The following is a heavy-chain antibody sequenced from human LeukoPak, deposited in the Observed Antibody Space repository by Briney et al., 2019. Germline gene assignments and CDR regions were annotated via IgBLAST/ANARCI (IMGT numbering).Heavy chain of an antibody. J-gene: IGHJ4*02. V-gene: IGHV3-23*01. CDR1: GFTFTDHA. CDR2: IGGSGTST. Sequence: GGSLRLSCAASGFTFTDHAMSWVRQAPGKGLEWVSGIGGSGTSTYYADSVKGRFTISRDNSKNTPYLQMNSLRAEDTALYYCARARNDYDSNGFSLLEYWGQGTLVTVSS. D-gene: IGHD3-22*01. CDR3: ARARNDYDSNGFSLLEY.